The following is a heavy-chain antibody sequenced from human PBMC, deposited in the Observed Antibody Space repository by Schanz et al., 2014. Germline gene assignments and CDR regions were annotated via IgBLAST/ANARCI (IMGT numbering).Heavy chain of an antibody. CDR2: VSPYSGDT. V-gene: IGHV1-2*06. CDR3: ARDPYGKNSGDFDY. J-gene: IGHJ4*02. CDR1: GGTFVTFF. Sequence: QVHLVQSGAEVKEPGSSVKVSCKPSGGTFVTFFFTWVRQAPGQGLEWMGRVSPYSGDTNYAQMFQGRVTMTRDTSISTAYMELSGLTSDDTAVYFCARDPYGKNSGDFDYWGQGTLVTASS. D-gene: IGHD4-17*01.